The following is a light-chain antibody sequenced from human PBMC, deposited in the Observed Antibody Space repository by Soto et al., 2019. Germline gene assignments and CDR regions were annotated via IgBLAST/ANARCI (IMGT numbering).Light chain of an antibody. J-gene: IGLJ1*01. Sequence: QSVLTQPSAPSGSPGQSVTISYTGTSSDVGGYNYVSWYQQHPGKAPKLMIYEVSKRPSGVPDRFSGSKSGNTASLTVSGLQAEDEADYYCSSYAGSNNFGVFGTGTKVTVL. CDR1: SSDVGGYNY. CDR3: SSYAGSNNFGV. V-gene: IGLV2-8*01. CDR2: EVS.